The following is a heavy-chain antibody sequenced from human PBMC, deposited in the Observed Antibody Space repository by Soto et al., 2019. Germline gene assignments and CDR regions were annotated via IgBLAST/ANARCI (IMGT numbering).Heavy chain of an antibody. D-gene: IGHD3-22*01. J-gene: IGHJ4*02. CDR1: GFTFSSYG. V-gene: IGHV3-30*18. Sequence: GGSLRLSCAASGFTFSSYGMHWVRQAPGKGLEWVAVISYDGSNKYYADSVKGRFTISRDNSKNTLYLQMNSLRAEDTAVYYCVKDGYYYDSSGYFLDYWGQGTLVTVSS. CDR2: ISYDGSNK. CDR3: VKDGYYYDSSGYFLDY.